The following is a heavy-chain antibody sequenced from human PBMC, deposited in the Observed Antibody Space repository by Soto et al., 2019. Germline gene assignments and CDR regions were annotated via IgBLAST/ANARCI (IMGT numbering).Heavy chain of an antibody. D-gene: IGHD2-21*02. Sequence: VGSLRLSCAASGFTFNTYAMNWVRQVPGKGLEWVASISGGGGSTYYADSVKGRFTISRDTSKNTLYLQMNSLSAEDTAVYYCAKGFIVVVTAIRPDDNFDVWGQGTMVTVSS. CDR1: GFTFNTYA. J-gene: IGHJ3*01. CDR3: AKGFIVVVTAIRPDDNFDV. CDR2: ISGGGGST. V-gene: IGHV3-23*01.